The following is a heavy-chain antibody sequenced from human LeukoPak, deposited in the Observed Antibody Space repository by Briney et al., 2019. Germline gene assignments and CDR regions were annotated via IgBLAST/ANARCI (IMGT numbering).Heavy chain of an antibody. J-gene: IGHJ4*02. CDR1: GGSISSSSYY. D-gene: IGHD4-17*01. V-gene: IGHV4-39*01. CDR3: ATLSDYGDYYFDY. Sequence: KPSETLSHTCTVSGGSISSSSYYWGWIRQPPGKGLEWIGSIYYSGSTYYNPSLKSRVTISVDTSKNQFSLELSSVTAADTAVYYCATLSDYGDYYFDYWGQGTLVTVSS. CDR2: IYYSGST.